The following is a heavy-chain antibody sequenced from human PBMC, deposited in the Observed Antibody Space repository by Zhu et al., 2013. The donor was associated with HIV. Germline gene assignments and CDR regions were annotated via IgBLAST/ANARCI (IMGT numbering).Heavy chain of an antibody. V-gene: IGHV3-9*01. D-gene: IGHD6-6*01. CDR3: AREYDSGSFRSYYFDY. J-gene: IGHJ4*02. Sequence: EVQPVESGGGLVQPGRSLRLSCAASGFTFDDYAMHWVRQAPGKGLEWVSGISWNSGSIGYADSVKGRFTISRGNADNSLYLQMNSLRAEDTAVYYCAREYDSGSFRSYYFDYWGQGTLVTVSS. CDR2: ISWNSGSI. CDR1: GFTFDDYA.